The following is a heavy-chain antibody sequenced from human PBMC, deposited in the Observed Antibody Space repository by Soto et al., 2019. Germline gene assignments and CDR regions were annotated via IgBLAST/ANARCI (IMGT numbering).Heavy chain of an antibody. CDR1: GFTFSNYA. CDR3: ARVGTGWDAFDV. V-gene: IGHV3-30*09. Sequence: QVQLVESGGGVVQPGRSLRLSCAASGFTFSNYAMHWVRQAPGKGLEWVAVISYDGSNKHYADSVKGRFAISRDNFKSTLYLQINSLTPEDTAVYYCARVGTGWDAFDVWGQGTMLTVSS. D-gene: IGHD6-19*01. J-gene: IGHJ3*01. CDR2: ISYDGSNK.